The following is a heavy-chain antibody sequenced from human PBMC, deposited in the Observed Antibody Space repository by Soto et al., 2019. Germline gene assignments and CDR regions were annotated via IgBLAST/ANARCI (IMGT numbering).Heavy chain of an antibody. CDR1: GYRLSSYW. J-gene: IGHJ4*03. CDR3: TRRAGYTEY. CDR2: VYPVDSYT. V-gene: IGHV5-51*01. Sequence: HVESLEISCKASGYRLSSYWIGWVRQTPGKGLEWMGIVYPVDSYTRYSPSFRGQVTISVDNSIRTAYLQWSSLKASDTAIYYCTRRAGYTEYWGQGTMVTVST. D-gene: IGHD1-26*01.